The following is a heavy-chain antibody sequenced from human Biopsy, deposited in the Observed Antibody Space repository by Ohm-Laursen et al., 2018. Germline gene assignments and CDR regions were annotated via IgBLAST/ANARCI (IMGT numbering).Heavy chain of an antibody. CDR1: GGTFITYG. D-gene: IGHD3-22*01. V-gene: IGHV1-69*01. Sequence: ESSVKVSCKASGGTFITYGFNWVRQAPGQGLEWMGGIIPMFGPATYAQKFQGRVTITADESTSTSYMELNSLRSEDTAVYYCARDFYDSSDARHQWGQGTLVTVSS. J-gene: IGHJ4*02. CDR3: ARDFYDSSDARHQ. CDR2: IIPMFGPA.